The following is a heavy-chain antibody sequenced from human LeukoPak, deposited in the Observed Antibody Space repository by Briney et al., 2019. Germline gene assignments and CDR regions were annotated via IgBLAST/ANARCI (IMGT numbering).Heavy chain of an antibody. CDR3: ARLEEAIYYDSRLPSHFDY. V-gene: IGHV5-51*01. D-gene: IGHD3-22*01. CDR2: IYPGDSDT. Sequence: GESLKISCKGSGYSFTSYRIGWVRQMPGKGLEWMGIIYPGDSDTRYSPSFQGQVTISADKSISTAYLQWSSLKASDTAMYYCARLEEAIYYDSRLPSHFDYWGQGTLVTVSS. J-gene: IGHJ4*02. CDR1: GYSFTSYR.